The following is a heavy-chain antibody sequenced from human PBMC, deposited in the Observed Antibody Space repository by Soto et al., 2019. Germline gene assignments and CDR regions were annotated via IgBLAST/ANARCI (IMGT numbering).Heavy chain of an antibody. V-gene: IGHV1-69*02. CDR2: IIPILGIA. J-gene: IGHJ6*02. D-gene: IGHD2-15*01. CDR3: ARGGYCSGGSCYNYYYYGMDV. CDR1: GGTFSSYT. Sequence: ASVKVSCKASGGTFSSYTISWVRQAPGQGLEWMGRIIPILGIANYAQKFQGRVTITADESTSTAYMELSSLRSEDTAVYYCARGGYCSGGSCYNYYYYGMDVWGQGTTVTVSS.